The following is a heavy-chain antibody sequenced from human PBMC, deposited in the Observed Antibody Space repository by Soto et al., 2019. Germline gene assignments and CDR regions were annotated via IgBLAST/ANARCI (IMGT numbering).Heavy chain of an antibody. J-gene: IGHJ6*02. D-gene: IGHD4-17*01. Sequence: ASVKVSCKASGYTFTSYYMHWVRQAPGQGLEWMGIINPSGGSTSYAQKFQGRVTMTRDTSTSTVYMELSSLRSEDTAVYYCARDLHTVTTYYYYGMDVPGQRTTVTVSS. CDR3: ARDLHTVTTYYYYGMDV. CDR1: GYTFTSYY. V-gene: IGHV1-46*01. CDR2: INPSGGST.